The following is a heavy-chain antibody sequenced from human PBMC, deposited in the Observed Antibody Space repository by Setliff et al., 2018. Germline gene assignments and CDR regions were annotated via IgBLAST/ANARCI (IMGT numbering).Heavy chain of an antibody. CDR1: GATFSSYG. CDR2: TIPMFGTT. Sequence: ASVKVSCKASGATFSSYGISWVRQAPGQGLEWMGGTIPMFGTTDYAQKFRGRVTIITDESTSTAYMELRSLRTEDTAVYYCAREGVDTRSSTDYRYYKDVWGKGTTVTVSS. CDR3: AREGVDTRSSTDYRYYKDV. J-gene: IGHJ6*03. V-gene: IGHV1-69*05. D-gene: IGHD5-18*01.